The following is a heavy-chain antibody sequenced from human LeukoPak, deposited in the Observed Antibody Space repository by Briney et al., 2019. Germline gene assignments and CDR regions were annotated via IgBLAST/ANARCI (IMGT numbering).Heavy chain of an antibody. Sequence: GGSLRLSCAASGFTVSSNYMSWVRQAPGKGLEWVSVIYSGGSTYYADSVKGRFTISRDNSKNTLYLQMNSLRAEDTAVYYCASKNVSSGNSYYYYYMEVGAKGPRSPSP. V-gene: IGHV3-53*01. CDR1: GFTVSSNY. J-gene: IGHJ6*03. CDR3: ASKNVSSGNSYYYYYMEV. CDR2: IYSGGST. D-gene: IGHD3-22*01.